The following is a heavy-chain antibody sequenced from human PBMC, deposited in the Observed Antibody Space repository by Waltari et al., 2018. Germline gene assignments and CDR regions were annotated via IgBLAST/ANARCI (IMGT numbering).Heavy chain of an antibody. V-gene: IGHV3-48*03. J-gene: IGHJ4*02. Sequence: VESGGGVVQPGGSLRLSCADSGVNTGPYEINWVRRAPGKGLEWIAYISSVAKTTSYAASVQGRFTISRDNVNNSIYLQMNSLRVEDTAIYYCARDRPPPYSTGWYVLFHWGQGSQVTVSA. CDR3: ARDRPPPYSTGWYVLFH. CDR2: ISSVAKTT. D-gene: IGHD6-19*01. CDR1: GVNTGPYE.